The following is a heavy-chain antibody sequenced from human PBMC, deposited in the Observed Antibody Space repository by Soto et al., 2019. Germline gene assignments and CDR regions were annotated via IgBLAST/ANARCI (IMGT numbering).Heavy chain of an antibody. Sequence: GASVKVSCKASGYTFTSYGVSWVRQAPGQGLEWMGWISAYNGNTNYAQKLQGRVTMTTDTSTSTAYMELRSLRSDDTAVYYCARWAVYYYDSSGAQNWLDPWGQGTLVTVSS. CDR2: ISAYNGNT. D-gene: IGHD3-22*01. CDR3: ARWAVYYYDSSGAQNWLDP. V-gene: IGHV1-18*01. CDR1: GYTFTSYG. J-gene: IGHJ5*02.